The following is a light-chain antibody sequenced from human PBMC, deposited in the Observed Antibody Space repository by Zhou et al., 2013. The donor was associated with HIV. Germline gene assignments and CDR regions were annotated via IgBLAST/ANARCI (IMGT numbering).Light chain of an antibody. V-gene: IGLV1-44*01. Sequence: QSVLTQPPSTSGTPGQRVRHRLFWKQPQPSGLILLPGTSNCQDCPPNLLIHSNNQRPSGVPDRFSGSKSGTSASLAISGLQSEDEADYYCAAWDDNLSAVLFGGGTKLTVL. CDR3: AAWDDNLSAVL. CDR2: SNN. CDR1: PQPSGLIL. J-gene: IGLJ2*01.